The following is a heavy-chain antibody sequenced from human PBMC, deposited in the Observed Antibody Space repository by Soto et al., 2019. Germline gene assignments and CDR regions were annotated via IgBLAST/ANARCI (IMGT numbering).Heavy chain of an antibody. CDR1: GYNFIGYY. J-gene: IGHJ6*02. CDR2: NNPKSGAT. CDR3: ARDFGPIPAASAMYGMDV. V-gene: IGHV1-2*02. D-gene: IGHD3-16*01. Sequence: QAQLVQSGAEVKKPGASVKVSCQASGYNFIGYYVFWVRKAPGQGLEWMGWNNPKSGATKYAEKFQGRATLTRDTSISTAYMELSGLRFDDRAVYYCARDFGPIPAASAMYGMDVWGQGTTVSVSS.